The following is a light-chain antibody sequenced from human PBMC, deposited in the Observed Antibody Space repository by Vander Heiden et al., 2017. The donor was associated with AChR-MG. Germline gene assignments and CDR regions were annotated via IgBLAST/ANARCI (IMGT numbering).Light chain of an antibody. CDR3: AAWDSSLSGGV. CDR1: TSNVGNNY. V-gene: IGLV1-51*01. Sequence: QSVLTQPLSVSAALVHQVTISCSCSTSNVGNNYVSWYQQLPGTAPKLLVYDDDQRPSGIPGRFSGSKSGTSATLGITGRQAGDEADYYCAAWDSSLSGGVFGTGTKVTVL. J-gene: IGLJ1*01. CDR2: DDD.